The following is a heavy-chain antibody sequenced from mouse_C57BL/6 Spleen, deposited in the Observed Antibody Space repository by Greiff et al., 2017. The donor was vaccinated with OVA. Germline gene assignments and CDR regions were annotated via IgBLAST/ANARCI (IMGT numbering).Heavy chain of an antibody. Sequence: VKLMESGPELVKPGASVKISCKASGYAFSSSWMNWVKQRPGKGLEWIGRIYPGDGDTNYNGKFKGKATLTADKSSSTAYMQLSSLTSEDSAVYFCARELYLDYWGQGTTLTVSS. CDR1: GYAFSSSW. V-gene: IGHV1-82*01. J-gene: IGHJ2*01. CDR2: IYPGDGDT. CDR3: ARELYLDY. D-gene: IGHD4-1*01.